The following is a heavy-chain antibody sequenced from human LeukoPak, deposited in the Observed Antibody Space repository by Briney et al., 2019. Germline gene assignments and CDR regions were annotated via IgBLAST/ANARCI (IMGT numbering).Heavy chain of an antibody. J-gene: IGHJ4*02. D-gene: IGHD3-10*01. CDR2: IYYSGST. CDR3: AAQLLWFGEDNPHFDY. V-gene: IGHV4-31*03. Sequence: PSQTLSLTCIVSGGSISSGGYYWNWIRQHPGKDLEWIGYIYYSGSTYYNPSLKSRVIISADTSKNQFSLKLTSVTAADTAVYYCAAQLLWFGEDNPHFDYWGQGTLVTVSS. CDR1: GGSISSGGYY.